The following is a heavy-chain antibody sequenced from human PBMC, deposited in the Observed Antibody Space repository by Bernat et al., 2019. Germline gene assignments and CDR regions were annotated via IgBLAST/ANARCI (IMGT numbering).Heavy chain of an antibody. V-gene: IGHV3-49*01. CDR2: IRSKAYGGTT. Sequence: EVQLVESGGGLVQPGRSLRLSCTASGFTFGDYAMSWFRQAPGKGLEWVGCIRSKAYGGTTEYTASVKGRFTISRDDSKSIAYLQMNSLKTEDTAVYYCTRWGCSSTSCYGSPFIDYWGQGTLVTVSS. D-gene: IGHD2-2*01. CDR3: TRWGCSSTSCYGSPFIDY. J-gene: IGHJ4*02. CDR1: GFTFGDYA.